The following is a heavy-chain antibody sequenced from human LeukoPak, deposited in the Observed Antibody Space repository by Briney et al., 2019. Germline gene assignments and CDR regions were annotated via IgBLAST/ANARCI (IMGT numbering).Heavy chain of an antibody. J-gene: IGHJ6*02. D-gene: IGHD3-22*01. CDR3: AIGSTYYYDSSGHSYYYYGMDV. V-gene: IGHV4-39*01. CDR2: IYYSGST. CDR1: GGSISSSSYY. Sequence: PSETLSLTCTVSGGSISSSSYYWGWIRQPPGKGLEWIGSIYYSGSTYYNPSLKSRVTISVDTSKNQFSLKLSSVTAADTAVYYCAIGSTYYYDSSGHSYYYYGMDVWGQGTTVTVSS.